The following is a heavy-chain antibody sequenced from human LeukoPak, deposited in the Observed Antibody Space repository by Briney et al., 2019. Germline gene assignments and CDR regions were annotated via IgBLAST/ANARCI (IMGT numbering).Heavy chain of an antibody. D-gene: IGHD3-3*01. Sequence: SSETLSLTCTVSGGSISSGGYYWSWIRQHPGKGLEWIGYIYYSGSTYYNPSLKSRVTISVDTSKNQFSLKLSSVSAADTAVYYCASSGDFWSGYSSYFDYWGQGTLVTVSS. CDR2: IYYSGST. CDR1: GGSISSGGYY. CDR3: ASSGDFWSGYSSYFDY. J-gene: IGHJ4*02. V-gene: IGHV4-31*03.